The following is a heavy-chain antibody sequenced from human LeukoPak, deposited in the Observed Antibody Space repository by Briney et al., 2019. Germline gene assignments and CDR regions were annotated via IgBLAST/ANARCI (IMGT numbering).Heavy chain of an antibody. CDR3: ARSGWLRTVIAAAALWGYFQH. Sequence: PSETLSLTCAVYGGSFSGYYWSWIRQPPGKGLEWIGEINHSGSTNYNPSLKSRVTISVDTSKHQFSLKLSSVTAADTAVYYCARSGWLRTVIAAAALWGYFQHWGQGTLVTVSS. CDR1: GGSFSGYY. V-gene: IGHV4-34*01. J-gene: IGHJ1*01. CDR2: INHSGST. D-gene: IGHD6-13*01.